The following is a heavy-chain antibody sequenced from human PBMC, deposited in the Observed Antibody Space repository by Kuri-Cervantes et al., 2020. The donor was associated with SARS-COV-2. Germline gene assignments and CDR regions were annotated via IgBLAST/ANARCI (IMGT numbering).Heavy chain of an antibody. CDR2: IIPIFGTA. V-gene: IGHV1-69*13. D-gene: IGHD2-2*01. J-gene: IGHJ3*02. CDR1: GGTFSSYA. CDR3: AREDIVVVPAYYDDAFDI. Sequence: SVKVSCKASGGTFSSYAISWVRQAPGQGLEWMGGIIPIFGTANYAQKFQGRVTNTADESTSTAYMELSSLRSEDTAVYYCAREDIVVVPAYYDDAFDIWGQGTMVTVSS.